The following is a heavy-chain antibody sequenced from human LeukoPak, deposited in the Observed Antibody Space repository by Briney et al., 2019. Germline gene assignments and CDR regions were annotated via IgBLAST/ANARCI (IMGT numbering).Heavy chain of an antibody. CDR1: GFVFGHSW. CDR2: INLDGSEI. Sequence: GGSLRLSCEASGFVFGHSWMSWVRHAPGKGLEWVANINLDGSEINYLDSLTGRLTISRDNAKDSLYLQMNGLRAEDTAVYFCVRDRGYSTFDYWGQGTLVTVSS. CDR3: VRDRGYSTFDY. J-gene: IGHJ4*02. V-gene: IGHV3-7*03. D-gene: IGHD3-22*01.